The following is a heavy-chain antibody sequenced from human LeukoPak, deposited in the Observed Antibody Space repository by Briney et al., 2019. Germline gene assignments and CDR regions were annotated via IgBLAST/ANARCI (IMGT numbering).Heavy chain of an antibody. J-gene: IGHJ5*02. CDR2: MNPNSGNT. CDR3: ARAMVRGSSWFDP. V-gene: IGHV1-8*02. Sequence: ASVKVSCKASGYTFTGYYMHWVRQATGQGLEWMGWMNPNSGNTGYAQKFQGRVTMTRNTSISTAYMELSSLRSEDTAVYYCARAMVRGSSWFDPWGQGTLVTVSS. D-gene: IGHD3-10*01. CDR1: GYTFTGYY.